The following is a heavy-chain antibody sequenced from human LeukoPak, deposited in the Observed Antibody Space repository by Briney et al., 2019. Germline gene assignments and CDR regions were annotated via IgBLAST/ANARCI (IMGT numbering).Heavy chain of an antibody. CDR2: INPSGDTT. CDR1: GYIFTSYY. D-gene: IGHD5-18*01. Sequence: GASVKVSCKASGYIFTSYYIHWVRQAPGQGLEWMGVINPSGDTTTYAQKVQGRVTMTTDTSTSTAYMELRSLRSDDTAVYYCARDLDDTAMANYYYYYMDVWGKGTTVTVSS. CDR3: ARDLDDTAMANYYYYYMDV. J-gene: IGHJ6*03. V-gene: IGHV1-46*01.